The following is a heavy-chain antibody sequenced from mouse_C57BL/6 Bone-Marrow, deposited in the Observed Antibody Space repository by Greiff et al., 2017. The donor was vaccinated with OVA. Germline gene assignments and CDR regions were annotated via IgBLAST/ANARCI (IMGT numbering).Heavy chain of an antibody. CDR2: IYPGSGST. J-gene: IGHJ4*01. CDR3: ARLQYYGSRGNYAMDY. D-gene: IGHD1-1*01. V-gene: IGHV1-55*01. CDR1: GYTFTSYW. Sequence: QVQLQQPGAELVKPGASVKMSCKASGYTFTSYWITWVKQRPGQGLEWIGDIYPGSGSTNYNEKFKSKATLTVDPSSSTAYMQLSSLTSEDSAVYYCARLQYYGSRGNYAMDYWGQGTSVTVSS.